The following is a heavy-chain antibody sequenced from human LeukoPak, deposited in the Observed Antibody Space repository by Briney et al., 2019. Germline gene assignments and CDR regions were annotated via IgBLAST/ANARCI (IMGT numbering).Heavy chain of an antibody. J-gene: IGHJ4*02. Sequence: GGSLRLFCAASGYPYSRYTMRGARHAPGRALECVTTNSSSGYRTPYADSVKGRFTITRDNSKNTQYQKMNSRRAEETAVYYCAGYSGSYPLYYWGQGTLVTVSS. V-gene: IGHV3-23*01. CDR3: AGYSGSYPLYY. D-gene: IGHD1-26*01. CDR1: GYPYSRYT. CDR2: NSSSGYRT.